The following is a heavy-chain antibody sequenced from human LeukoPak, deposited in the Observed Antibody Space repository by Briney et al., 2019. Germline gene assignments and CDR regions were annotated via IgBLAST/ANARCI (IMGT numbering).Heavy chain of an antibody. Sequence: GGSLRLSCAASGFTFSSYGMHWVRQAPGKGLEWVAVISYDGSNKYYADSVKGRFTISRDNSKNTLYLQMNSLRAEDTAVYYCAKGNWTLWGQGTLVTVSS. CDR1: GFTFSSYG. CDR3: AKGNWTL. J-gene: IGHJ4*02. D-gene: IGHD1-20*01. V-gene: IGHV3-30*18. CDR2: ISYDGSNK.